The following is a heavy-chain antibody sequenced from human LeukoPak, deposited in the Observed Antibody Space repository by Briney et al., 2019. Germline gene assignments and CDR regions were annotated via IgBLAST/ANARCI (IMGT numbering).Heavy chain of an antibody. CDR1: GFTFSSYA. Sequence: PGGSLRLSCAASGFTFSSYAMSWVRQAPGKGLEWVSAISNSGGSTYYADSVKGRFTISRDNSKNTLYLQMNSLRAEDTAVYYCARAQQWLYYFDYWGQGTLVTVSS. CDR3: ARAQQWLYYFDY. CDR2: ISNSGGST. V-gene: IGHV3-23*01. J-gene: IGHJ4*02. D-gene: IGHD6-19*01.